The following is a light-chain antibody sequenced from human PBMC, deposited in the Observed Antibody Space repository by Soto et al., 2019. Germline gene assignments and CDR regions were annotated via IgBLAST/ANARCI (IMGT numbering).Light chain of an antibody. CDR1: QSVSSN. CDR3: QQYNNWPPWT. J-gene: IGKJ1*01. V-gene: IGKV3-15*01. Sequence: EIVMTQSPATLSVSPGERATLSCRASQSVSSNLAWYQQKPGQAPRLLIYGASTRATGIPARFSGSGSGTECTLTIRSLQSEDFAVSYCQQYNNWPPWTFGQGTKVELK. CDR2: GAS.